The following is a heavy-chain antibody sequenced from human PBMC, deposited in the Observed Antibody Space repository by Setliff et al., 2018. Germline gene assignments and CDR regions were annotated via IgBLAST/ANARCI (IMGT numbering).Heavy chain of an antibody. CDR2: IRVYDGYT. J-gene: IGHJ4*02. Sequence: ASVKVSCKTSGYMFTTYGISWVRQDPGQGLEWMGWIRVYDGYTDYAQKFQGRVTMTKDTSTSTAYMELSSLRSEDTAVYYCARGYYDSYARYYVVGDYWGQGTPVTVSS. V-gene: IGHV1-18*01. D-gene: IGHD3-22*01. CDR1: GYMFTTYG. CDR3: ARGYYDSYARYYVVGDY.